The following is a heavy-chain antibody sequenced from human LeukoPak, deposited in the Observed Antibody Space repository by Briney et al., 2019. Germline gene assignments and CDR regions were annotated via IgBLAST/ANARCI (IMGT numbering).Heavy chain of an antibody. Sequence: GGSLRLSCAVSGFTFSGHWMFWVRQAPGKGLEWVSAISGSGGSTYYADSVKGRFTISRDNSKNTLYLQMNSLRAEDTAVYYCAKDRGYSGYELNYWGQGTLVTVSS. CDR1: GFTFSGHW. CDR2: ISGSGGST. J-gene: IGHJ4*02. CDR3: AKDRGYSGYELNY. V-gene: IGHV3-23*01. D-gene: IGHD5-12*01.